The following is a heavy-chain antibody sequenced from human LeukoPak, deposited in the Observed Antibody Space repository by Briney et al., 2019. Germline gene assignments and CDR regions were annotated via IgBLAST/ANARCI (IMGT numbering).Heavy chain of an antibody. J-gene: IGHJ6*03. V-gene: IGHV1-8*03. CDR3: ARATGGAAVMDV. CDR1: GYTFTSYD. D-gene: IGHD3-16*01. CDR2: MNPNRGNT. Sequence: ASVKVSCKASGYTFTSYDINWVRQATGPGLEWVGWMNPNRGNTGYAQKFQGRVTITRNTSISTAYMELSSLRSEDTAVYYCARATGGAAVMDVWGKGTTVTVSS.